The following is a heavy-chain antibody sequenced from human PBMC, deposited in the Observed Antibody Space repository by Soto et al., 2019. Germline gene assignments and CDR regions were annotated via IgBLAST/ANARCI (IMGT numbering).Heavy chain of an antibody. CDR1: CGSISSGDYY. CDR2: IYYSGST. CDR3: ARGQILDY. J-gene: IGHJ4*02. Sequence: SETLSLPCTVSCGSISSGDYYWSWIRQPPGKGLEWIGYIYYSGSTYYNPSLKSRVTISVDTSKNQFSLKLSSVTAADTAGCYCARGQILDYWGQGTLVTVSS. V-gene: IGHV4-30-4*01.